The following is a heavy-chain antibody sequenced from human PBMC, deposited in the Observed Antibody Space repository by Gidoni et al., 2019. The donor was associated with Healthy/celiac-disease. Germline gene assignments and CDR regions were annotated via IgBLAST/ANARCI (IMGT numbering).Heavy chain of an antibody. CDR1: GFTFRDYY. Sequence: QVQLVESGGGLVKPGGSLRLSCAASGFTFRDYYMSWIRQAPGKGLEGVSYISSSGSTIYYADAVKGRFTISRDNAKNSLYLQMNSLRAEDTAVYYCASGVPAAIDYGMDVWGQGTTVTVSS. J-gene: IGHJ6*02. CDR3: ASGVPAAIDYGMDV. CDR2: ISSSGSTI. V-gene: IGHV3-11*01. D-gene: IGHD2-2*01.